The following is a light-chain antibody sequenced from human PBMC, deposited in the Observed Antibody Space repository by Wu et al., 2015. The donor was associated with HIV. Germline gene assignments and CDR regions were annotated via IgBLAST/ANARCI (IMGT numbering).Light chain of an antibody. CDR3: QQHSNWPLT. CDR2: AAS. CDR1: RSVNSL. Sequence: EIVMTQSPPTLSLSPGERATLSCRASRSVNSLLAWYQQKSGQPPRLLIYAASQRASGIPTRFSGRGSGTDFTLIISSLEPEDFAVYYCQQHSNWPLTFGQGTRLEIK. J-gene: IGKJ5*01. V-gene: IGKV3-11*01.